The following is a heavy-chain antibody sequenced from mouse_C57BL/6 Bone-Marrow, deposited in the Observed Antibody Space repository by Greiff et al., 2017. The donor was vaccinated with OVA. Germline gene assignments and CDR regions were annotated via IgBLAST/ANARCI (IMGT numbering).Heavy chain of an antibody. CDR2: INYDGSST. Sequence: GQLMASEGGLVQPGSSMKLSCTASGFTFSDYYMAWVRQVPEKGLEWVANINYDGSSTYYLDSLKSRFIISRDNAKNILYLQMSSLKSEDTATYYCARDSNHGDNAMDYWGQGTSVTVSS. D-gene: IGHD2-5*01. J-gene: IGHJ4*01. V-gene: IGHV5-16*01. CDR3: ARDSNHGDNAMDY. CDR1: GFTFSDYY.